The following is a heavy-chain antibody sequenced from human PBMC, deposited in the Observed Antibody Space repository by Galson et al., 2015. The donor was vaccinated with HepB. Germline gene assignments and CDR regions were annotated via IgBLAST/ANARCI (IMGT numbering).Heavy chain of an antibody. Sequence: SVKVSCKASGFTLTNSAVQWVRQARGRRLEWIGWIDVGSGNTDYAQNFHDRVTITRDLSTSTAYMELSSLRSDDTAVYYCAAGYCGGDCSFYWYFDLWGRGTLVTVSS. D-gene: IGHD2-21*02. CDR1: GFTLTNSA. V-gene: IGHV1-58*01. J-gene: IGHJ2*01. CDR3: AAGYCGGDCSFYWYFDL. CDR2: IDVGSGNT.